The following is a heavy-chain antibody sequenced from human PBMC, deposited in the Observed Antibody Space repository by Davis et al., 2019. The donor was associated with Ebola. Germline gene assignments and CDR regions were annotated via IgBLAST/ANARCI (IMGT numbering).Heavy chain of an antibody. D-gene: IGHD3-22*01. Sequence: GESPKISCAASGFTFSSYGMHWVRQAPGKGLEWVAVISYDGSNKYYADSVKGRFTISRDNSKNTLYLQMNSLRAEDTAVYYCAKVATVIPTYYYYGMDVWGQGTTVTVSS. CDR2: ISYDGSNK. V-gene: IGHV3-30*18. J-gene: IGHJ6*02. CDR3: AKVATVIPTYYYYGMDV. CDR1: GFTFSSYG.